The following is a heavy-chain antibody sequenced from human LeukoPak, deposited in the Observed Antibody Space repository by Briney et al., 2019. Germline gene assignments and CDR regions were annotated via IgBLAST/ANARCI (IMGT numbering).Heavy chain of an antibody. CDR1: GYSFTSYW. V-gene: IGHV5-51*01. Sequence: GESLKISCKGSGYSFTSYWIGWVRQMPGKGLEWMGIIYPGDSDTRYSPSFQGQVTISADKSISTAYLQWSSLKASDTAMDYCAKLYTRGLYLKRKRGAFDIWGQGTMVTVSS. CDR3: AKLYTRGLYLKRKRGAFDI. D-gene: IGHD2-8*01. CDR2: IYPGDSDT. J-gene: IGHJ3*02.